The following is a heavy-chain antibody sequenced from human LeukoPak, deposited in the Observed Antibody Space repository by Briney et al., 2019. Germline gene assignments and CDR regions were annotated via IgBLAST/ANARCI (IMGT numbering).Heavy chain of an antibody. D-gene: IGHD3-10*01. Sequence: ASVKVSCKASGYTLTGYYMHWVRQAPGQGLEWMGWINPNSGGTNYAQKFQGRVTMTTDTSTSTAYMELRSLRSDDTAVYYCAREPKEYYFDYWGQGTLVTVSS. CDR1: GYTLTGYY. CDR2: INPNSGGT. CDR3: AREPKEYYFDY. J-gene: IGHJ4*02. V-gene: IGHV1-2*02.